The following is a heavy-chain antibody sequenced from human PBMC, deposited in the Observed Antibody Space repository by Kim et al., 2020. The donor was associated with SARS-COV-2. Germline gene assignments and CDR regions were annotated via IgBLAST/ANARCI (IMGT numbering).Heavy chain of an antibody. CDR1: GYTFTSYG. Sequence: ASVKVSCKASGYTFTSYGISWVRQAPGQGLEWMGWISAYNGNTNYAQKLQGRVTMTTDTSTSTAYMELRSLRSDDTAVYYCARAKGPYSGSYYGIGPYWGQGTLVTVSS. V-gene: IGHV1-18*01. J-gene: IGHJ4*02. D-gene: IGHD1-26*01. CDR2: ISAYNGNT. CDR3: ARAKGPYSGSYYGIGPY.